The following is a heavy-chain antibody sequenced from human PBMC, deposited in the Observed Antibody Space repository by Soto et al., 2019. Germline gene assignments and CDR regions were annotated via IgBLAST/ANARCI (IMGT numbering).Heavy chain of an antibody. J-gene: IGHJ4*02. CDR1: DDSIGPYY. CDR2: VYTSGST. CDR3: AREVVGNTWPGIFDS. V-gene: IGHV4-4*08. Sequence: PSETLSLTCSISDDSIGPYYWTWIRQTPRKELQWIGYVYTSGSTKYNTSLKSRVTMSLDASNSQFSLTMSSGTAADTGVYYCAREVVGNTWPGIFDSWGRGTLVTVSS.